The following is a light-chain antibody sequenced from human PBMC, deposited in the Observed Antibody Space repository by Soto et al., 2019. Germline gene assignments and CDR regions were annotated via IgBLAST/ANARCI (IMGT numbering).Light chain of an antibody. J-gene: IGKJ4*01. CDR3: QQYENLPLT. Sequence: IQMTQSPSSLSASVGDRVTITCQASQDISNYLNWYQQKPGKAPKLLFYDASNLETGVPSRFSGSGSGTDFTFTISSLQPEDIATHYCQQYENLPLTFGGGTKVEIK. CDR1: QDISNY. V-gene: IGKV1-33*01. CDR2: DAS.